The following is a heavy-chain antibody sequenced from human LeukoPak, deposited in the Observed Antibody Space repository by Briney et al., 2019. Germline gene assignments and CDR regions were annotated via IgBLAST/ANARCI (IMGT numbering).Heavy chain of an antibody. CDR2: ISGSGANT. V-gene: IGHV3-23*01. Sequence: GGSLRLSCAASGFTFSSYAMSWVRQAPGKGLEWVSAISGSGANTYYADSVKGRFTLSRDNSKNTLYLQMNSLGAEDTAVYYCAKPPPAEAHFYYGMDVWGQGTTVTVSS. CDR1: GFTFSSYA. J-gene: IGHJ6*02. CDR3: AKPPPAEAHFYYGMDV.